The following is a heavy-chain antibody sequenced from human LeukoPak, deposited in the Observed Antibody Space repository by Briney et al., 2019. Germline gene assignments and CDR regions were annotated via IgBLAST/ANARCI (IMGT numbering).Heavy chain of an antibody. Sequence: GGSLRLSCAASGFTFSSYAMHWVRQAPGKGLEWVAVISSDGSSKNYADSMKGQFTISRDNSKNTLFPQMNNLRAEDTAVYYCARDSPRLSGWLGHFDYWGQGTLVTVSS. D-gene: IGHD6-19*01. J-gene: IGHJ4*02. CDR1: GFTFSSYA. CDR2: ISSDGSSK. CDR3: ARDSPRLSGWLGHFDY. V-gene: IGHV3-30-3*01.